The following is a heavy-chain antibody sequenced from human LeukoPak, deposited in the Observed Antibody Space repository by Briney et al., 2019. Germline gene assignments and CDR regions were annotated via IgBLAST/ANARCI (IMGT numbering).Heavy chain of an antibody. CDR1: GGSFGGIY. V-gene: IGHV4-34*01. D-gene: IGHD3-22*01. CDR2: INYSGST. J-gene: IGHJ4*02. Sequence: SETLSLTFALEGGSFGGIYWGWIRARPRKGPGWRGEINYSGSTYYNPSLKSRVTISVDTYKNQFSLKLSSVTAADTAVYYCARVPGYYDSSGYLFDYWGQGTLVTVSS. CDR3: ARVPGYYDSSGYLFDY.